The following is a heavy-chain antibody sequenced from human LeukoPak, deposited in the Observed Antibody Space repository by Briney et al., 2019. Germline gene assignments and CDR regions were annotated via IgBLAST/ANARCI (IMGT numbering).Heavy chain of an antibody. CDR3: ARQSVYGDSYYYYGMDV. D-gene: IGHD4-17*01. V-gene: IGHV5-51*01. CDR1: GYGFTSYW. J-gene: IGHJ6*02. Sequence: GASLKISFKGSGYGFTSYWIGWVRPMPGKGLEWMGIIYPGDSDTRYSPSFQGQVTISADKSISTAYLQWSSLKASDTAMYYCARQSVYGDSYYYYGMDVWGQGTTVTVSS. CDR2: IYPGDSDT.